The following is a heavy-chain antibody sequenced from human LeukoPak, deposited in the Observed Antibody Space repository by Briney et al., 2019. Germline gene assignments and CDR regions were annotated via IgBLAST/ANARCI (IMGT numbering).Heavy chain of an antibody. CDR1: GGTFSSYA. J-gene: IGHJ5*02. V-gene: IGHV1-46*01. Sequence: ASVTVSCKASGGTFSSYAISWVRQAPGQGLEWMGIINPSGGSTSYAQKFQGRVTMTRDTSTSTVYMELSSLRSEDTAVYYCAREGPNYYDSSGYYYESGFDPWGQGTLVTVSS. D-gene: IGHD3-22*01. CDR3: AREGPNYYDSSGYYYESGFDP. CDR2: INPSGGST.